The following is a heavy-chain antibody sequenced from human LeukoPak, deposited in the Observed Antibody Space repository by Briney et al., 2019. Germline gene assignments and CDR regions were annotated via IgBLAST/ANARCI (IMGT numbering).Heavy chain of an antibody. CDR1: GFTFSTYE. V-gene: IGHV3-48*03. CDR3: ARVDSSSPPDY. D-gene: IGHD6-13*01. Sequence: GGSLRLSCAASGFTFSTYEINWVRQAPGKGLEWISYISGSADTAYYADSVKGRFTMSRDNARNSLYLQMNSLRAEDTAVYYCARVDSSSPPDYWGQGTLVTVSS. CDR2: ISGSADTA. J-gene: IGHJ4*02.